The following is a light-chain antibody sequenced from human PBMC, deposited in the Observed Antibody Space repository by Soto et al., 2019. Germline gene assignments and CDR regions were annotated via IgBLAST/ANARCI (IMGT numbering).Light chain of an antibody. CDR3: SSFTSSSTYV. Sequence: QSVLTQAASVSGAHLQASSISCTGTSSDVDGYNYVSWYQQHPGKAPKLMMYDVSNRPSGVSNRFSGSKSGNTASLTISGLQAEDEADYYCSSFTSSSTYVFGSGTKVTVL. J-gene: IGLJ1*01. CDR1: SSDVDGYNY. V-gene: IGLV2-14*01. CDR2: DVS.